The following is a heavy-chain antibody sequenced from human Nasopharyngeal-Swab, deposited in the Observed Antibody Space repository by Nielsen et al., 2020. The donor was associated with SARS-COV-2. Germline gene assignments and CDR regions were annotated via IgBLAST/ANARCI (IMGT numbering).Heavy chain of an antibody. CDR2: IKQDGSEK. Sequence: LSLTCAASGFTFSSYWMSWVRQAPGKGPEWVANIKQDGSEKYYVDSVKGRFTISRDNAKNSLYLQMNSLRAEDTAVYYCARDQRSYFDYWGQGTLVTVSS. CDR1: GFTFSSYW. CDR3: ARDQRSYFDY. J-gene: IGHJ4*02. V-gene: IGHV3-7*03.